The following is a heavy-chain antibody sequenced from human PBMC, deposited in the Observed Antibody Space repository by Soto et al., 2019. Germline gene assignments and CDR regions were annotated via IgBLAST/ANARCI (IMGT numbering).Heavy chain of an antibody. D-gene: IGHD1-26*01. V-gene: IGHV4-4*07. Sequence: QVQLQESGPGLVKPSETLSLTCTVSGGSITSYYWSWIRQPAGQGLEWIGRMHTSGSSNYNPSLKSRVTMSVDTSKNQFSLKLSSVTAADTAVYYCARSGSYYDSRACDIWGQGTMVTVSS. CDR2: MHTSGSS. CDR3: ARSGSYYDSRACDI. J-gene: IGHJ3*02. CDR1: GGSITSYY.